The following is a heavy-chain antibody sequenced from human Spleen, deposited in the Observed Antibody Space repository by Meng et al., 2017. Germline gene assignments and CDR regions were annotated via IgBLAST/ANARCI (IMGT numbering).Heavy chain of an antibody. V-gene: IGHV4-38-2*02. D-gene: IGHD1-26*01. Sequence: GSLRLSCAVSGYSISSGYNWGWIRQPPGKGLEWIGSLYHSGNTYYNPSLKSRVTISVDTSKNQFSLKLSSVTAADTAAYYCARDQRELSYYAIDVWGQGTTVTVSS. J-gene: IGHJ6*02. CDR2: LYHSGNT. CDR3: ARDQRELSYYAIDV. CDR1: GYSISSGYN.